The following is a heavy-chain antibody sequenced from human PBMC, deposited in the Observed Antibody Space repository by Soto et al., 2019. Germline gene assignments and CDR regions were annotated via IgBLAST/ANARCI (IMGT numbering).Heavy chain of an antibody. J-gene: IGHJ5*02. Sequence: EVQLLESGGGLVQSGGSLRLSCAASGFTFSSYAMSWVRQAPGKGLEWVSAISGSGGSTYYADSVKGRFTISRDNSKNMLYLQMNSLRAEDTAVYYCAKDRGSYFVFDYRPWGQGTLVTVSS. CDR3: AKDRGSYFVFDYRP. D-gene: IGHD1-26*01. CDR1: GFTFSSYA. V-gene: IGHV3-23*01. CDR2: ISGSGGST.